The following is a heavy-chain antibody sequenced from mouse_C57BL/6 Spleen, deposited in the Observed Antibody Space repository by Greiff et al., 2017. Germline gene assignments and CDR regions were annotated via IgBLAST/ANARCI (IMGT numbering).Heavy chain of an antibody. CDR3: TDTAVVATGFDY. Sequence: QVQLQQSGAELVRPGASVTLSCKASGYTFTDYEMHWVKQTPVHGLEWIGAIDPETGGTAYTQKFKGKAILTADKSSSTAYMELRSLTSEDSAVYYCTDTAVVATGFDYWGQGTTLTVSS. CDR1: GYTFTDYE. V-gene: IGHV1-15*01. D-gene: IGHD1-1*01. CDR2: IDPETGGT. J-gene: IGHJ2*01.